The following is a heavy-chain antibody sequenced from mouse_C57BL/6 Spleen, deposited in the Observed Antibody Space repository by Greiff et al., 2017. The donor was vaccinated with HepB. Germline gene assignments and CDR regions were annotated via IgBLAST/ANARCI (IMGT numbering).Heavy chain of an antibody. D-gene: IGHD2-5*01. CDR2: IDPNSGGT. J-gene: IGHJ3*01. CDR1: GYTFTSYW. CDR3: ARDSNYEDWFAY. V-gene: IGHV1-72*01. Sequence: VLLQQPGAELLKPGASVTLSCKASGYTFTSYWMHWVKQRPGRGLEWIGRIDPNSGGTKYNEKFKSKATLTVDKPSSTAYMKLSSLTSEDSAVYYCARDSNYEDWFAYWGQGTLVTVSA.